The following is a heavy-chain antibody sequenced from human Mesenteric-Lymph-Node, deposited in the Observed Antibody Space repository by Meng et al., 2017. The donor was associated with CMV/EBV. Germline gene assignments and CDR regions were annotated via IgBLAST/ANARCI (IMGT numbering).Heavy chain of an antibody. D-gene: IGHD2-21*01. J-gene: IGHJ6*02. Sequence: GESLKISCAASGFSFSDYSMSWVRQAPGKGLEWVSYISASGDSKYYADSVKGRFTISRDNAKNSLYLQMNSLRAEDTAAYYCARVVSYYYGMDVWGQGTTVTVSS. V-gene: IGHV3-11*04. CDR1: GFSFSDYS. CDR3: ARVVSYYYGMDV. CDR2: ISASGDSK.